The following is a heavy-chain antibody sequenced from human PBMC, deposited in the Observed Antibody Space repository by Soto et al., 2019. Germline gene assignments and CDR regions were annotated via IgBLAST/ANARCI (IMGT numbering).Heavy chain of an antibody. CDR1: GGSISSGGYS. V-gene: IGHV4-30-2*01. CDR3: ATNGGDYYGSAYYFDY. Sequence: PSETLSLTCAVSGGSISSGGYSWSWIRQPPGKGLEWIGYIYHSGSTYYNPSLKSRVTISVDRSKNQFSLKLSSVTAADTAVYYCATNGGDYYGSAYYFDYWGQGTLVTVSS. D-gene: IGHD3-10*01. CDR2: IYHSGST. J-gene: IGHJ4*02.